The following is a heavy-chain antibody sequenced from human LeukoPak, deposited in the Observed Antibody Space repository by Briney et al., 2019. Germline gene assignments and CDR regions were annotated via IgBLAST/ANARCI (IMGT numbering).Heavy chain of an antibody. Sequence: SETLSLTCTVSGGSISNGGYYWSWIRQQPGKGLEWIGYIYNGGSTYYNPSLKSRVTISVDTSKNQFFLKLRSVTAADTAVYYYARDLGYSRGGFDYWGQGTLVTVSS. V-gene: IGHV4-31*03. CDR1: GGSISNGGYY. D-gene: IGHD5-18*01. J-gene: IGHJ4*02. CDR3: ARDLGYSRGGFDY. CDR2: IYNGGST.